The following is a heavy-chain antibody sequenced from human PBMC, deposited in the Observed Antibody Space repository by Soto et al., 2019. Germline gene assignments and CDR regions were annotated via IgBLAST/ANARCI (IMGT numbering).Heavy chain of an antibody. CDR2: IYYSGST. J-gene: IGHJ6*02. D-gene: IGHD5-18*01. Sequence: PSETLSLTCTVSGGSISSGGYYWSWIRQHPGKGLEWIGYIYYSGSTYYNPSLKSRVTISVDTSKNQFSLKLSSVTAADTAVYYCARFVDTAMVVVRDYGMDVWGQGTTVTVSS. CDR3: ARFVDTAMVVVRDYGMDV. V-gene: IGHV4-31*03. CDR1: GGSISSGGYY.